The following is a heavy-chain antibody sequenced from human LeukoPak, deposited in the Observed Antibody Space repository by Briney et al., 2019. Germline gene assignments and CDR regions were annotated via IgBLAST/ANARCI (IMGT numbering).Heavy chain of an antibody. Sequence: GGSLRLSCAASGFTFSSYAMSWVRQAPGKGLESVSAISGSGGSTYYADSVKGRFTISRDNSKNTLYLQMNSLRAEDTAVYYCAKNLEDIVVVPAAIGFDPWGQGTLVTVSS. V-gene: IGHV3-23*01. CDR1: GFTFSSYA. D-gene: IGHD2-2*02. CDR3: AKNLEDIVVVPAAIGFDP. CDR2: ISGSGGST. J-gene: IGHJ5*02.